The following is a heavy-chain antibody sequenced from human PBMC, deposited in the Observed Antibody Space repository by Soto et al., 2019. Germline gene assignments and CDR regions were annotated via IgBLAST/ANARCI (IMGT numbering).Heavy chain of an antibody. Sequence: GESLKISCRVSGYSFTSYWISWVRQMPGKGLEWMGRIDPTDSYANYSPSFQGHVTFSVDRSINTAYLQWSSLKAPDTAVYYCARLHSRHGTYGQLDYWGQGTLVTVSS. CDR1: GYSFTSYW. V-gene: IGHV5-10-1*01. J-gene: IGHJ4*02. CDR3: ARLHSRHGTYGQLDY. CDR2: IDPTDSYA. D-gene: IGHD3-22*01.